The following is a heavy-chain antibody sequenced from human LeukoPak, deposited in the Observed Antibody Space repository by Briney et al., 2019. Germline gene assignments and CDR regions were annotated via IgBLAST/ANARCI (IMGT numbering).Heavy chain of an antibody. D-gene: IGHD3-22*01. CDR2: IIPIFGTA. CDR1: GGTFSSYA. J-gene: IGHJ4*02. CDR3: ARTPSRLYDSSGYYYYFDY. V-gene: IGHV1-69*13. Sequence: ASVKVSCXASGGTFSSYAISWVRRARGQGLEWMGGIIPIFGTANYAQKFQGRVTITADESTSTSYMELSSLRSEDTAVYYCARTPSRLYDSSGYYYYFDYWGQGPLVTVSS.